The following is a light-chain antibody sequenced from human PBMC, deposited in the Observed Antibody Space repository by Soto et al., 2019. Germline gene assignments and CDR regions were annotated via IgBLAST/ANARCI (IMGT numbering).Light chain of an antibody. CDR2: EVN. CDR1: NSDISGHNY. CDR3: SSYENNQRL. V-gene: IGLV2-14*01. J-gene: IGLJ3*02. Sequence: QSALTQPASVSGSPGQSITISCTGTNSDISGHNYVSWYQQHPGKAPKLMIYEVNSRPSGVSNRFSGSKSGNTASLTISGLQTEDEADYYCSSYENNQRLFGGGTKLTVL.